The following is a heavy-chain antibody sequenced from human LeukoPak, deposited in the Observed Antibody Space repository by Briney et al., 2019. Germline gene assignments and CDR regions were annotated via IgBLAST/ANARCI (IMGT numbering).Heavy chain of an antibody. CDR3: VTMTTRITMLVVVPYFDY. V-gene: IGHV1-24*01. CDR2: FDPEDGET. J-gene: IGHJ4*02. CDR1: GYTLTELS. D-gene: IGHD3-22*01. Sequence: GASVKVSCKVSGYTLTELSMHWVRQAPGKGLAWVGGFDPEDGETIYAQKFQGRVTMTQDTSTDTAFMELSSLRSEDTGVYYCVTMTTRITMLVVVPYFDYWGQGTLVTVSS.